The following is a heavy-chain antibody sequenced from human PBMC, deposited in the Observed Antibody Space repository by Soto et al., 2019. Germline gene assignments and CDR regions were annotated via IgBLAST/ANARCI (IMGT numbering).Heavy chain of an antibody. Sequence: PGGSLRLSCAASGFTFSSYGIHWVRQAPGKGLEWVSFIHSSSSTIYYADSVKGRFTISRDNAKNSLYLQMNSLRDEDTAVYYCARDRGYTYGFDFWGQGALVTVS. CDR2: IHSSSSTI. CDR3: ARDRGYTYGFDF. V-gene: IGHV3-48*02. D-gene: IGHD5-18*01. CDR1: GFTFSSYG. J-gene: IGHJ4*02.